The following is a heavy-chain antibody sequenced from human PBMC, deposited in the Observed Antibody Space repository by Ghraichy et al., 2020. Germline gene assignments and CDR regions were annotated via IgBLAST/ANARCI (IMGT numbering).Heavy chain of an antibody. D-gene: IGHD3-22*01. CDR3: AKGESYYYDSSGYYGAFDI. CDR1: GFTFSSYA. J-gene: IGHJ3*02. Sequence: ESLNISCAASGFTFSSYAMSWVRQAPGKGLEWVSAISGSGGSTYYADSVKGRFTISRDNSKNTLYLQMNSLRAEDTAVYYCAKGESYYYDSSGYYGAFDIWGQGTMVTVSS. CDR2: ISGSGGST. V-gene: IGHV3-23*01.